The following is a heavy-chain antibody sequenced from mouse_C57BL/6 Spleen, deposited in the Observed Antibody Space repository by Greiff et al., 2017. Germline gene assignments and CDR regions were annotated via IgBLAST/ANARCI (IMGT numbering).Heavy chain of an antibody. D-gene: IGHD3-3*01. Sequence: DVQLQESGPGLVKPSQSLSLTCSVTGYSITSGYYWNWIRQFPGNKLEWMGYISYDGSNNYNPSLKNRISITRDTSKNQFFLKLNSVTTEDTATYYCAREGARDYWYFDVWGTGTTVTVSS. CDR1: GYSITSGYY. CDR2: ISYDGSN. J-gene: IGHJ1*03. V-gene: IGHV3-6*01. CDR3: AREGARDYWYFDV.